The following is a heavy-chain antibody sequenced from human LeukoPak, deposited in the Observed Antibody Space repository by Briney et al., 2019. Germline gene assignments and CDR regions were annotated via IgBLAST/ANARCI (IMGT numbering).Heavy chain of an antibody. V-gene: IGHV3-33*08. D-gene: IGHD4-17*01. CDR3: ARGSLDYGDHFDY. CDR1: GFSFSDYY. Sequence: GGSLRLSCAAFGFSFSDYYMSWIRQAPGKGLEWVAVIWYDGTNKYYADSVKGRFTISRDNSKNTLYLQMNSLRAEDTALYYCARGSLDYGDHFDYWGQGTLVTVSS. CDR2: IWYDGTNK. J-gene: IGHJ4*02.